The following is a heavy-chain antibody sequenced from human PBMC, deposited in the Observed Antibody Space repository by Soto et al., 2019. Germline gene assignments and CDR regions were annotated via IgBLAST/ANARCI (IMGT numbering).Heavy chain of an antibody. Sequence: QVQLVQSGAEVKKPGASVKVSCKASGYTFTGYDMHWVRQAPGQGLEWMGRINPNSGGTNYAQKFQGRVTITRDTSISTAYMERSRLRSDDTAVYSWARGWQQLAPLPYYWGQGTLVTVSS. V-gene: IGHV1-2*02. CDR1: GYTFTGYD. CDR3: ARGWQQLAPLPYY. CDR2: INPNSGGT. D-gene: IGHD6-13*01. J-gene: IGHJ4*02.